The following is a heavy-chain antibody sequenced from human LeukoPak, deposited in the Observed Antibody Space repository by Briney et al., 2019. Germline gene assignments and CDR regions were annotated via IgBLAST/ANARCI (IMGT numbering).Heavy chain of an antibody. Sequence: PGGSLRLSCAASGFTFSSYGMHWVRQAPGKGLEWVAFIRYDGSNKYYADSVKGRFTISRDNSKNTLYLQMNSLRTEDTAVYYCAKDPLWFGESTKKGGQGTLVTVSS. CDR2: IRYDGSNK. V-gene: IGHV3-30*02. CDR1: GFTFSSYG. CDR3: AKDPLWFGESTKK. D-gene: IGHD3-10*01. J-gene: IGHJ4*02.